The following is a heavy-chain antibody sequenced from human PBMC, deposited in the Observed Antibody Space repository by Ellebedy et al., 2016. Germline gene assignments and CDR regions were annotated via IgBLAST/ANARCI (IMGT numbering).Heavy chain of an antibody. V-gene: IGHV3-30*18. J-gene: IGHJ4*02. CDR3: AKDYQGTFDY. CDR2: ISYDGSNK. Sequence: GESLKISCAASGFTFSSYGMHWVRQAPGKGLEWVAVISYDGSNKYYADSVKGRFTISRDNSKNTLYLQMNSLRAEDTAVYYCAKDYQGTFDYWGQGTLVTVSS. D-gene: IGHD2-2*01. CDR1: GFTFSSYG.